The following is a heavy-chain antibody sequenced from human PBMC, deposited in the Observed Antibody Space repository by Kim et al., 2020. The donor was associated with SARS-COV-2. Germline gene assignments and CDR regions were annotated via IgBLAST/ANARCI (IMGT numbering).Heavy chain of an antibody. CDR3: ARDGRIAARPHYYYYMDV. D-gene: IGHD6-6*01. CDR1: GFTVSSNY. Sequence: GGSLRLSCAASGFTVSSNYMSWVRQAPGKGLEWVSVIYSGGSTYYADSVKGRFTISRDNSKNTLYLQMNSLRAEDTAVYYCARDGRIAARPHYYYYMDVWGKGTTVTVSS. CDR2: IYSGGST. J-gene: IGHJ6*03. V-gene: IGHV3-53*01.